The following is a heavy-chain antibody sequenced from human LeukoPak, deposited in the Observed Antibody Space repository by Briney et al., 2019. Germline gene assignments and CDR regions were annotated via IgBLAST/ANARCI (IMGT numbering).Heavy chain of an antibody. CDR2: INPSGRST. CDR1: GYTFTNYY. D-gene: IGHD3-22*01. Sequence: ASVKLSCKASGYTFTNYYMYWVRRAPGQGFEWMGIINPSGRSTSYAEKFQGRVTMTRDTPTSTAYMDLRSLRSEDTAVYYCARGYYYESRGDYPGGDYWGQGTLVTVSS. J-gene: IGHJ4*02. V-gene: IGHV1-46*01. CDR3: ARGYYYESRGDYPGGDY.